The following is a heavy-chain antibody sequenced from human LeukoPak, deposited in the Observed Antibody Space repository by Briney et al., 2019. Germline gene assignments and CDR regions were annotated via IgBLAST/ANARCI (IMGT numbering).Heavy chain of an antibody. CDR2: ISTSGDST. J-gene: IGHJ5*02. V-gene: IGHV3-23*01. Sequence: GSLRLSCAASGFTFSSYAMSWVRQAPGKGLEWVSGISTSGDSTFDADSVKGRFTISRDNSKNTLYLQMNSLRAEDTAVYYCARDLGYQLLLNWFDPWGQGTLVTVSS. CDR3: ARDLGYQLLLNWFDP. CDR1: GFTFSSYA. D-gene: IGHD2-2*01.